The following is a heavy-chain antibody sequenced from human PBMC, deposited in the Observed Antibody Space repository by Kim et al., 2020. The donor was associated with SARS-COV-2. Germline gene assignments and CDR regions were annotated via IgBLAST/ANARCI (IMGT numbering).Heavy chain of an antibody. J-gene: IGHJ4*02. CDR2: INSDGSSI. Sequence: GGSLRLSCAASGFTFSSYWMHWVRQAPGKGLVWVSRINSDGSSISYADSVKGRFTISRDNAKNTVYLQMNSLGADDTAVYYCGRGAGPPHNYVIGYWGQGTLVTVSS. CDR3: GRGAGPPHNYVIGY. CDR1: GFTFSSYW. V-gene: IGHV3-74*01. D-gene: IGHD4-4*01.